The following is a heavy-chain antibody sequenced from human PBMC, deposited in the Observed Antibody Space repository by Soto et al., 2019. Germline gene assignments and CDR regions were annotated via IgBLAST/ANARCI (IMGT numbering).Heavy chain of an antibody. D-gene: IGHD6-13*01. CDR1: GGSISSNY. Sequence: SETLSLTCTVSGGSISSNYWTWIRQPPGKGLEWIGYVYNSGSTNYNPSPKSRVTISEDTSKSQFSRKVNSMTAADTAVYYCARYRRGAVAGYTLDNWGQGILVTVSS. J-gene: IGHJ4*02. CDR2: VYNSGST. CDR3: ARYRRGAVAGYTLDN. V-gene: IGHV4-59*01.